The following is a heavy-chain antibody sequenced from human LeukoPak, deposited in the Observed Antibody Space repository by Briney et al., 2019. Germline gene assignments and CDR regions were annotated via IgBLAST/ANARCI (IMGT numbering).Heavy chain of an antibody. CDR1: GHTLSDHY. D-gene: IGHD3-10*01. J-gene: IGHJ3*01. CDR3: ARANRGFGEPSGFDF. Sequence: ASVKVSCKASGHTLSDHYIHWVRQAPGQGLEWMGWINPNNGVSDYAQKFQGRVTMTRDTSITTAYMELGRLRSDDTALYYRARANRGFGEPSGFDFWGQGTMVTVSS. V-gene: IGHV1-2*02. CDR2: INPNNGVS.